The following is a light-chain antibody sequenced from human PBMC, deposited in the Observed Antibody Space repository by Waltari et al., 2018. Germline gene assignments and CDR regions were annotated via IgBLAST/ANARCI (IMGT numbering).Light chain of an antibody. CDR1: QSISSW. J-gene: IGKJ4*01. CDR3: QQYNSYPLT. CDR2: DAS. Sequence: DIQMTQSPSTLSASVGDRVTITCRASQSISSWLAWYQQKPGKAPKLLIYDASSLESGVPSRFSGSGSGTEFTLTISSLQPDDFATYYCQQYNSYPLTFGRGTKVEIK. V-gene: IGKV1-5*01.